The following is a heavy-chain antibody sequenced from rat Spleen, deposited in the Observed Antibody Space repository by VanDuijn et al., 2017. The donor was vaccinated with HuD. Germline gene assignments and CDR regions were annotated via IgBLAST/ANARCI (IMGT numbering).Heavy chain of an antibody. J-gene: IGHJ4*01. Sequence: EVQLVESGGGLVQPGGSLRLSCVASGFTFSNYDMAWVRQAPTKGLEWVASISTGGGNTYYRDSVKGRFTISRDNAKSTLYLQMDSLRSEDTATYYCARHYGGYSEYVMDAWGQGASVTVSS. D-gene: IGHD1-11*01. CDR2: ISTGGGNT. CDR1: GFTFSNYD. CDR3: ARHYGGYSEYVMDA. V-gene: IGHV5-25*01.